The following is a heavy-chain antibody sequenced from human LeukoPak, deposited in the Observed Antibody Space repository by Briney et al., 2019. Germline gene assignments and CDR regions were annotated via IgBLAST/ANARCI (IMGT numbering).Heavy chain of an antibody. V-gene: IGHV4-34*01. Sequence: PSETLSLTCAVYGGSFSGYYWSWIRQPPGKGLEWIGEINHSGSTNYNPSLKSRVTISVDTSKNQFSLKLSSVTAADTAVYYCARHKGYCSSTSCYDAFDIWGQGTMVTVSS. J-gene: IGHJ3*02. CDR2: INHSGST. D-gene: IGHD2-2*01. CDR1: GGSFSGYY. CDR3: ARHKGYCSSTSCYDAFDI.